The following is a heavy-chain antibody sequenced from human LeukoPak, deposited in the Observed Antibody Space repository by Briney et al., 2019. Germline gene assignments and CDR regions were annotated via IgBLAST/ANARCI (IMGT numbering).Heavy chain of an antibody. Sequence: SETLSLTCSVSGYSISSGYYWGWARQPPGKGLETIGTIYHSGRTYYHPSLKTRVTISVDTSKNQFSLKLSSVTAVDTAVYYCVRAGPPYPDSSYYYYDSWGQGTLVTVSS. J-gene: IGHJ5*02. CDR2: IYHSGRT. V-gene: IGHV4-38-2*02. D-gene: IGHD3-22*01. CDR3: VRAGPPYPDSSYYYYDS. CDR1: GYSISSGYY.